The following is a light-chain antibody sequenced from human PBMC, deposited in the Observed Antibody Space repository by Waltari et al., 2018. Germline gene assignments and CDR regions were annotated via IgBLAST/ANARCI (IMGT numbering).Light chain of an antibody. J-gene: IGKJ4*01. CDR3: QQYNSYSLLT. CDR2: KAS. V-gene: IGKV1-5*03. CDR1: QSISKW. Sequence: DIQMTQSPSTLSASVGDRVTIPCRARQSISKWLAWYQQKPGKAPKLLIYKASTLESGVPSRFSGSGSGTEFTLTISSLQPDDFATYYCQQYNSYSLLTFGGGTKVEIK.